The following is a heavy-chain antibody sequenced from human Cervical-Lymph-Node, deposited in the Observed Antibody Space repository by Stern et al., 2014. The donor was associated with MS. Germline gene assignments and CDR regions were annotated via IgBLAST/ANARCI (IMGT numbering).Heavy chain of an antibody. V-gene: IGHV5-51*01. Sequence: VQLGQSGAEVKKPGESLKISCKLSGYSFTFYYIAWVRQMPGKGLEWMGVIYPYDSDTTYSPSFQGQVTISADKSITTAYLQWSSLRASDTAMYYCARHVQGFDYWGQGTLVTVSS. CDR3: ARHVQGFDY. CDR2: IYPYDSDT. CDR1: GYSFTFYY. J-gene: IGHJ4*02.